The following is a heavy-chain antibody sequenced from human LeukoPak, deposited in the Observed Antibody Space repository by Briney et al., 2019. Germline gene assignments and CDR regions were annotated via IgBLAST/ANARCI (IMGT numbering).Heavy chain of an antibody. CDR1: GYTFTGYY. D-gene: IGHD3-22*01. V-gene: IGHV1-2*06. CDR3: ARDLLGYYGSSGSPIDY. J-gene: IGHJ4*02. Sequence: ASVKASCKASGYTFTGYYMHWVRQAPGQGLEWMGRINPNSGGTNYAQKFQGRVTMTRDTSISTAYMELSRLRSDDTAVYYCARDLLGYYGSSGSPIDYWGQGTLVTVSS. CDR2: INPNSGGT.